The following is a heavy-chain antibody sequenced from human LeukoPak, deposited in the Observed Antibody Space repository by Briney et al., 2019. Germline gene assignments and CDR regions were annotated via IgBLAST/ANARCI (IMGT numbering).Heavy chain of an antibody. D-gene: IGHD3-10*01. V-gene: IGHV1-18*01. CDR2: ISAYNGNT. J-gene: IGHJ5*02. CDR1: GYTFTSYG. CDR3: ARKLGFGEVSGFDP. Sequence: ASVKVSCKASGYTFTSYGISWVRQAPGQGLEWMGWISAYNGNTNYAQKLQGRVTMTTDTSTSTTYMELRSLRSDDTAVYYCARKLGFGEVSGFDPWGQGTLVTVSS.